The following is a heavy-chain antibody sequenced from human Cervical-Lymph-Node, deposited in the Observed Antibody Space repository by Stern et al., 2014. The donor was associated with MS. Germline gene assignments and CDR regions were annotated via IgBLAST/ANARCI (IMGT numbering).Heavy chain of an antibody. J-gene: IGHJ4*02. CDR3: AKAPSIAARRAVFDY. CDR1: GFTFSSYG. CDR2: ISYDGSNK. Sequence: VQLVESGGGVVQPGRSLRLSCAASGFTFSSYGMHWVRQAPGKGLEWVAVISYDGSNKYYADSVKGRFTISRDNSKNTLYLQMNSLRAEDTAVYYCAKAPSIAARRAVFDYWGQGTLVTVSS. V-gene: IGHV3-30*18. D-gene: IGHD6-6*01.